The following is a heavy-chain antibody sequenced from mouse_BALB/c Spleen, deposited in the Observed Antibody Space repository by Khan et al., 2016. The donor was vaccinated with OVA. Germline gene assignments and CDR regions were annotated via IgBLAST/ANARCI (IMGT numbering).Heavy chain of an antibody. CDR1: GYTFTSYD. D-gene: IGHD3-1*01. CDR2: INPYNDYT. J-gene: IGHJ3*01. Sequence: EVQLQQSGPELVKPGASVKMSCKASGYTFTSYDMYWVKQKPGQGLEWIGYINPYNDYTKFNEKFKGKATLTSDKSSSTAYMELSSLTSEDSAVYDCAMCVLGLQTWFAYWGQGTLVTVSA. CDR3: AMCVLGLQTWFAY. V-gene: IGHV1S136*01.